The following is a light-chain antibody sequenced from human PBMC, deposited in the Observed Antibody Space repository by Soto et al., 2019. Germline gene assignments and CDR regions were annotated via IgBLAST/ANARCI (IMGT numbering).Light chain of an antibody. CDR3: QQYGISPLT. CDR1: QSVSRSH. Sequence: EIVLTQSPGTLSLSPGERATLSCRASQSVSRSHLAGYQQKPGQAPRLLIYGASSRATGIPDRFSGSGSGTDFTLTISRLEPEDFAVYYCQQYGISPLTFGGGTKVEIK. CDR2: GAS. V-gene: IGKV3-20*01. J-gene: IGKJ4*01.